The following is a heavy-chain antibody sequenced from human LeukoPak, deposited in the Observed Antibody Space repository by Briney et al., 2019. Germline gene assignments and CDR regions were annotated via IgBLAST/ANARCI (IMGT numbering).Heavy chain of an antibody. V-gene: IGHV3-48*03. CDR2: ISSSGSLI. J-gene: IGHJ4*02. Sequence: GGSLRLSCAASGFTFSSYEMNWIRQAPVKGLEWVSYISSSGSLIYYADSVKGRFTISRDNAKNSLYLQMNSLRAEDTAVYYCAREMGYYDSSGYYYWGQGTLVTVSS. D-gene: IGHD3-22*01. CDR1: GFTFSSYE. CDR3: AREMGYYDSSGYYY.